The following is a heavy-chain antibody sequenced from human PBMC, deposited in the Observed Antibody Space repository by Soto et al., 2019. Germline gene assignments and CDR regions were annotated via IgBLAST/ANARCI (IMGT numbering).Heavy chain of an antibody. D-gene: IGHD3-22*01. J-gene: IGHJ4*02. CDR1: GYTFTSYA. V-gene: IGHV1-3*01. CDR3: ARDRLLSYYYYDSSGYYEALDY. CDR2: INAGNGNT. Sequence: QVQLVQSGAEVKKPGASVKVSCKASGYTFTSYAMHWVRQAPGQRLEWMGWINAGNGNTKYSQKFQGRVTITRDTSASTAYMELSSLRSEDTAVYYCARDRLLSYYYYDSSGYYEALDYWGQGTLVTVSS.